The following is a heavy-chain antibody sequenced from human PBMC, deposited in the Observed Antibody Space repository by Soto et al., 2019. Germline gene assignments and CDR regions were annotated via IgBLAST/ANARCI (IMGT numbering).Heavy chain of an antibody. CDR3: AKGGRIFGVIVH. D-gene: IGHD3-3*01. J-gene: IGHJ4*02. V-gene: IGHV3-30*18. CDR2: ISYDGRHT. Sequence: GGSLRLSCSASGFKLSDSGIHWVRQAPGKGLEWVTVISYDGRHTYYADSVKGRFTVSRDNSKNTLYLQMNSLTSEDTAVYFCAKGGRIFGVIVHWGQGALVTVAS. CDR1: GFKLSDSG.